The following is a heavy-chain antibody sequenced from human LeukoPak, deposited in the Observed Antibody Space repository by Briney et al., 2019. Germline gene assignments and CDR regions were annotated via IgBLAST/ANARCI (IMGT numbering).Heavy chain of an antibody. Sequence: GGSLRLSCAASGFTFSSYWMSWVRQAPGKGLEWVANIKQDGSEKYYVDSVKGRFAISRDNAKNSLYLQMNSLRAEDTAVYYCARVPVLVTYYYDSSGYYFDYWGQGTLATVSS. J-gene: IGHJ4*02. CDR1: GFTFSSYW. CDR3: ARVPVLVTYYYDSSGYYFDY. D-gene: IGHD3-22*01. CDR2: IKQDGSEK. V-gene: IGHV3-7*01.